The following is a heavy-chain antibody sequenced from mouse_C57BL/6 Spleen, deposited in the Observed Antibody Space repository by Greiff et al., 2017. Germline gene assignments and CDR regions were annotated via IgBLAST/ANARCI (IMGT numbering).Heavy chain of an antibody. J-gene: IGHJ3*01. V-gene: IGHV5-17*01. CDR1: GFTFSDYG. Sequence: EVMLVESGGGLVKPGGSLQLSCAASGFTFSDYGMHWVRQAPEKGLEWVAYISSGSSTIYYADTVKGRLPISRHNAKNTLFLQMARLRSEDTAMYYGARTYGSSYFAWFAYWGQGALVTVSA. CDR3: ARTYGSSYFAWFAY. D-gene: IGHD1-1*01. CDR2: ISSGSSTI.